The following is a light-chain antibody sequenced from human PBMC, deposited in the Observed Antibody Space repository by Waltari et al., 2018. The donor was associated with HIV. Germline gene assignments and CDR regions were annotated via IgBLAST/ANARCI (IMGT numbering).Light chain of an antibody. CDR2: GNT. CDR3: QSYDISLSGWV. Sequence: QSVLTQPPSVSGAPGQRVTISCPGSSSNIGAGYNVHCYQQFPGTAPQVLIDGNTYRPSGVPDRFSGSKSGSSASLLITGLQAEDDADYYCQSYDISLSGWVFGGGTKLTVL. J-gene: IGLJ3*02. V-gene: IGLV1-40*01. CDR1: SSNIGAGYN.